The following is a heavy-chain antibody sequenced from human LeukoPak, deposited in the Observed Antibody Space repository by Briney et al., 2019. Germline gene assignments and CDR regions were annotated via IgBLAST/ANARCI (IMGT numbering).Heavy chain of an antibody. J-gene: IGHJ4*02. D-gene: IGHD1-26*01. CDR2: ISYDGSNK. V-gene: IGHV3-30*04. Sequence: GGSLRLSCAASGFTFSSYAMHWVRQAPGKGLEWVAVISYDGSNKYYADSVKGRFTISRDNSKNTLYLQMNSLRAEDTAVYYCASVSGGYSTYLDYWGQGTLVTVSS. CDR3: ASVSGGYSTYLDY. CDR1: GFTFSSYA.